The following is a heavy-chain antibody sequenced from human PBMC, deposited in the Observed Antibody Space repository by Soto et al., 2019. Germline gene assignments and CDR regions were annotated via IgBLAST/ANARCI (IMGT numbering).Heavy chain of an antibody. CDR2: INHSGST. CDR1: GGSFSGYY. Sequence: LSLTCAVYGGSFSGYYWSWIRQPPGKGLEWIGEINHSGSTNYNPSLKSRVTISVDTSKNQFSLKLSSVTAADTAVYYCARGGIPMWFDPWGQGTLVTVSS. D-gene: IGHD3-3*01. CDR3: ARGGIPMWFDP. V-gene: IGHV4-34*01. J-gene: IGHJ5*02.